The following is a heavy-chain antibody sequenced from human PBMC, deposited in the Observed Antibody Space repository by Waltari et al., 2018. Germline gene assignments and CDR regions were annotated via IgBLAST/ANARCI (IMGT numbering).Heavy chain of an antibody. CDR1: GGSISSYY. D-gene: IGHD2-2*01. Sequence: QVQLQESGPGLVKPSETLSLTCTVSGGSISSYYWAWIRQPPWKGLDWIGYIYYSGTTNYDPSLKGRVTISVDTSKNQFSLKLSSVTAADTAVYYCARGLGYCSSNRCFDAFDIWGQGTMVTVSS. CDR2: IYYSGTT. J-gene: IGHJ3*02. CDR3: ARGLGYCSSNRCFDAFDI. V-gene: IGHV4-59*01.